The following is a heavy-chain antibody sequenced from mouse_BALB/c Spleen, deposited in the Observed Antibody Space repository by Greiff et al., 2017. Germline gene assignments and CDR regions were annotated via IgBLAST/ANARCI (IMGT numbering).Heavy chain of an antibody. D-gene: IGHD1-2*01. J-gene: IGHJ4*01. Sequence: EVQRVESGGGLVKPGGSLKLSCAASGFTFSDYYMYWVRQTPEKRLEWVATISDGGSYTYYPDSVKGRFTIARDNAKNNLYLQMSSMKSEDTAMYYCARDYITTATIGMDYWGQGTSVTVSA. V-gene: IGHV5-4*02. CDR1: GFTFSDYY. CDR2: ISDGGSYT. CDR3: ARDYITTATIGMDY.